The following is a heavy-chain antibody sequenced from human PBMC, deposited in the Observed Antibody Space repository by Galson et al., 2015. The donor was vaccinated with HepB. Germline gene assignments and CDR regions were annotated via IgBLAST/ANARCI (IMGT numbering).Heavy chain of an antibody. J-gene: IGHJ4*02. D-gene: IGHD1-26*01. CDR2: IYPGDSDT. CDR3: ARLPYRELGNPYFDY. CDR1: GYSFTSYW. V-gene: IGHV5-51*01. Sequence: QSGAEVKKPGESLKISCKGSGYSFTSYWIGWVRQMPGKGLEWMGIIYPGDSDTRYSPSFQGQVTISADKSISTAYLQWSSLKASDTAMYYCARLPYRELGNPYFDYWGQGTLVTVSS.